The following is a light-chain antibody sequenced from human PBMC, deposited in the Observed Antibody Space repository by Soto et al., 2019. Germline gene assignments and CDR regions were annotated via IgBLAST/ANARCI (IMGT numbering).Light chain of an antibody. CDR3: AAWDDSLSGYV. CDR2: RNN. CDR1: SSNIGSNY. Sequence: QSVLTPPPSASGTPGHRVTISCSGSSSNIGSNYVYWYQQLPGTAPKLLIYRNNQRPSGVPDRFSGSKSGTSASLAISGPRSEDEADYYCAAWDDSLSGYVFGTGTKVTVL. V-gene: IGLV1-47*01. J-gene: IGLJ1*01.